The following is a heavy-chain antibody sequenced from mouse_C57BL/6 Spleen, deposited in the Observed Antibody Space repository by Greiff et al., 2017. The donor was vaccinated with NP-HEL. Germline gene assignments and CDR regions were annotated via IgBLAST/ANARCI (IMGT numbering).Heavy chain of an antibody. CDR3: ARGGYDYDDAMDY. CDR1: GFTFSDYG. V-gene: IGHV5-17*01. CDR2: ISSGSSTI. Sequence: EVMLVESGGGLVKPGGSLKLSCAASGFTFSDYGMHWVRQAPEKGLEWVAYISSGSSTIYYADTVKGRFTISRDNAKNTLFLQMTSLRSEDTAMYYCARGGYDYDDAMDYWGQGTSVTVSS. D-gene: IGHD2-4*01. J-gene: IGHJ4*01.